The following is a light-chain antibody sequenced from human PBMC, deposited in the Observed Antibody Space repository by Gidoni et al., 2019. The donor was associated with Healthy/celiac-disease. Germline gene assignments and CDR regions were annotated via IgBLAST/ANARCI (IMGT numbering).Light chain of an antibody. CDR3: QQRSNLIT. Sequence: EIVLTQSPATLSLSPGDRATLSCRASQSVSSYFAWYQQKPGQAPRLLIYDASNRATGIPARFSGSGSGTDFTLTISSLEPEDFAVYYCQQRSNLITFXXXTRLEIK. CDR2: DAS. CDR1: QSVSSY. J-gene: IGKJ5*01. V-gene: IGKV3-11*01.